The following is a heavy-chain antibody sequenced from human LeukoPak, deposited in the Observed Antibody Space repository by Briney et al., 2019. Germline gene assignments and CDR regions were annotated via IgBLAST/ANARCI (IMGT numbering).Heavy chain of an antibody. CDR3: ARVRVVVVPDAFDI. D-gene: IGHD3-22*01. CDR1: GFTFSSYS. CDR2: ISSSSSTI. J-gene: IGHJ3*02. V-gene: IGHV3-48*01. Sequence: GGALRLSCAASGFTFSSYSMNWVRQAPGKGLEWVSYISSSSSTIYYADSVKGRFTISRDNAKNSLYLQMNSLRAEDTAVYYCARVRVVVVPDAFDIWGQGTMVTVSS.